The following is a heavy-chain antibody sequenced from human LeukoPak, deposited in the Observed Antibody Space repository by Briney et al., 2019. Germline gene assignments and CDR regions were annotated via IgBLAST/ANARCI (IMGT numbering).Heavy chain of an antibody. D-gene: IGHD3-9*01. CDR3: ARGSTVQYFDWLFPNPQIFDY. Sequence: GGSLRLSCAASGFTFSSYWMSWVRQAPGKGLEWVANIKQDGSEKYYVDSVKGRFTISRDNAKNSLYLQMNSLRAEDTAVYYCARGSTVQYFDWLFPNPQIFDYWGQGTLVTVSS. CDR1: GFTFSSYW. J-gene: IGHJ4*02. V-gene: IGHV3-7*04. CDR2: IKQDGSEK.